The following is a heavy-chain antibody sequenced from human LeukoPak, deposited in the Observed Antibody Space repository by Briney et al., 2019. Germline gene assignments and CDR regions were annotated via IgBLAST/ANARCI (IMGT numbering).Heavy chain of an antibody. CDR2: ISGSGGST. V-gene: IGHV3-23*01. D-gene: IGHD6-6*01. CDR3: ASTLSSSPH. CDR1: GFTFGSYA. J-gene: IGHJ4*02. Sequence: GGSLRLSCAASGFTFGSYAMSWVRQAPGKGLEWVSGISGSGGSTYYADSVKGRFTISRDNTKNTLLLQMKSLRVEDTAVYYCASTLSSSPHWGRGTLVSVSS.